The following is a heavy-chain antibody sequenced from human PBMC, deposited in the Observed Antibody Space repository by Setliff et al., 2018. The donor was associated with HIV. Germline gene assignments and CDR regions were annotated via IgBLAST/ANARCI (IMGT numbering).Heavy chain of an antibody. CDR3: ARLGGICSGGSCTALAYTMDV. D-gene: IGHD2-15*01. Sequence: PGESLKISCKGSGYSFSSYWIGWVRQMPGKGLEWMGIIYPGDSDTRYSPSSQGQVTISADKSISTAYLQCSSLKASDTAMYYCARLGGICSGGSCTALAYTMDVWGQGTTVTAP. CDR1: GYSFSSYW. CDR2: IYPGDSDT. J-gene: IGHJ6*02. V-gene: IGHV5-51*01.